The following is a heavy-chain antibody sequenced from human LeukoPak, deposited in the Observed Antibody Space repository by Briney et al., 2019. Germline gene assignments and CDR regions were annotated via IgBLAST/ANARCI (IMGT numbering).Heavy chain of an antibody. Sequence: SEALSLTCTVSGVSISSYYWGWIRQPPGKGLEWIGYIYYSGSTNYNPSLKSRVTISVDTSKNQFSLKLSSVTAADTAVYYCARETSQKGAHYMDVWGKGTTVTISS. CDR3: ARETSQKGAHYMDV. CDR2: IYYSGST. D-gene: IGHD3-16*01. V-gene: IGHV4-59*01. J-gene: IGHJ6*03. CDR1: GVSISSYY.